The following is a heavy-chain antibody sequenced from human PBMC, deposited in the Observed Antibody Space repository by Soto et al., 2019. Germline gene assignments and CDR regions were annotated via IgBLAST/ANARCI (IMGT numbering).Heavy chain of an antibody. CDR1: GFTFSSYS. V-gene: IGHV3-21*01. CDR2: ISSSSSYI. CDR3: ARHQGPAAGNYGMDV. D-gene: IGHD6-13*01. Sequence: EVHLVESGGGLVKPGGSLRLSCAASGFTFSSYSMNWVRQAPGKGLEWVASISSSSSYIYYADSVKVRFTISRDKAKNSLFLQMSSLRAEDTALYYCARHQGPAAGNYGMDVWGRGTTVTVSS. J-gene: IGHJ6*02.